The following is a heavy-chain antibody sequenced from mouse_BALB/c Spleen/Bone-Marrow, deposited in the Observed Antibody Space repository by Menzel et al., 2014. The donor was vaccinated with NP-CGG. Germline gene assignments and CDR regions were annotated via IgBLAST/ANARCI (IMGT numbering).Heavy chain of an antibody. Sequence: QVQLQQPGAEQVKPGASVKLSCKASGYTFTSYWMHWVKQRPGQGLEWIGEINPSNGRTNYNEKFKSKATLTVDKSSSTAYMQLSSLTSEDSADYYCARRTTTVVATDYWGQGTTLTVSS. J-gene: IGHJ2*01. CDR3: ARRTTTVVATDY. V-gene: IGHV1S81*02. CDR2: INPSNGRT. D-gene: IGHD1-1*01. CDR1: GYTFTSYW.